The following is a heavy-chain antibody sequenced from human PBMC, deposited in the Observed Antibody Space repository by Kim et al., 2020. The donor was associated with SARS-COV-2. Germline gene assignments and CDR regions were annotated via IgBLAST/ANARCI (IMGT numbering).Heavy chain of an antibody. CDR3: ARVGYDYVWGSYRDYYYYYGMDV. D-gene: IGHD3-16*02. J-gene: IGHJ6*02. V-gene: IGHV3-11*05. CDR1: GFTFSDYY. Sequence: GGSLRLSCAASGFTFSDYYMSWIRQAPGKGLEWVSYISSSSSYTNYADSVKGRFTISRDNAKNSLYLQIHSLRAEDTAVYYCARVGYDYVWGSYRDYYYYYGMDVWGQGTTVTVSS. CDR2: ISSSSSYT.